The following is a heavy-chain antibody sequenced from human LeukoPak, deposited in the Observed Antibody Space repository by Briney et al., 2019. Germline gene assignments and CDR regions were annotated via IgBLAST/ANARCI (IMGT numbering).Heavy chain of an antibody. CDR2: IYYSGST. Sequence: SETLSLTCTVSGGSISSGGYYWSWIRQHPGKGLEWIGYIYYSGSTYYNPSLKSRVTISVDTSKNQFSLKLGSVTAADTAVYYCARGVYYYDSSGSPDYWGQGTLVTVSS. D-gene: IGHD3-22*01. CDR1: GGSISSGGYY. J-gene: IGHJ4*02. V-gene: IGHV4-31*03. CDR3: ARGVYYYDSSGSPDY.